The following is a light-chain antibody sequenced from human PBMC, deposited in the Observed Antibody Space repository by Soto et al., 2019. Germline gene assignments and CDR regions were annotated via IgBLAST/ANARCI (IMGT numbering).Light chain of an antibody. CDR2: GAS. Sequence: MTQSPSSVSASIGDRVTITCRASQEIRSWLAWYQQKPGQAPRLLIYGASTRATGIPARFSGSGSGTEFTLTISSLQSEDFAVYYCQQYNNWPPLRTFGQGTKVDIK. CDR1: QEIRSW. V-gene: IGKV3-15*01. J-gene: IGKJ1*01. CDR3: QQYNNWPPLRT.